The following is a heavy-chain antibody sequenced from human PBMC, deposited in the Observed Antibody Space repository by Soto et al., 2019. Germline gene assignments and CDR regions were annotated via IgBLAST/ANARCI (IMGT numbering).Heavy chain of an antibody. CDR2: INTYNGDT. D-gene: IGHD4-17*01. J-gene: IGHJ2*01. V-gene: IGHV1-18*01. CDR3: ARDDRQADYGAKWYFDL. Sequence: QVQLVQSGGEVKNPGASERVSCKASGYTFPSYGISWVRQAPGQGLEWMGWINTYNGDTNYAPKLQDRVTVTTDTPTSTAYLELRSLRPDDTAMYYCARDDRQADYGAKWYFDLWGRGTLVIVSS. CDR1: GYTFPSYG.